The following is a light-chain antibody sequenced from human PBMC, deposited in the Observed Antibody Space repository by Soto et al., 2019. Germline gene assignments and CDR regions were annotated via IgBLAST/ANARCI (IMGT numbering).Light chain of an antibody. CDR1: QSISTY. CDR2: GAS. CDR3: HQKYRLPRT. Sequence: DIEMTQSPSSLSASVGDRVTITCRASQSISTYLNWYQKEPGKAPKSLIYGASTLQSGVPSRFSGSGSGTDFTLTISSLQPEDFATYFCHQKYRLPRTFGQGTKVEMK. J-gene: IGKJ1*01. V-gene: IGKV1-39*01.